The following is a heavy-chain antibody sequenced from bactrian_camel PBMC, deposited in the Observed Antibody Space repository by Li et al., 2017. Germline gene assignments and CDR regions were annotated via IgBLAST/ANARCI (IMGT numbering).Heavy chain of an antibody. CDR3: ATVWPSWVVVQRQY. Sequence: VQLVESGGGLVQPGGSLRLSCAASGFTFSSYGMIWVRQAPGKGLEWVSGINSGGARTNYADSMKGRFTISRDNAKNTLYLQMNSLKSEDTALYYCATVWPSWVVVQRQYWGQGTQVTVS. J-gene: IGHJ4*01. D-gene: IGHD2*01. CDR2: INSGGART. CDR1: GFTFSSYG. V-gene: IGHV3S40*01.